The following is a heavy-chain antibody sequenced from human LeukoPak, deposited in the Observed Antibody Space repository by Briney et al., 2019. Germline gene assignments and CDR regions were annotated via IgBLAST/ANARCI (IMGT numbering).Heavy chain of an antibody. CDR3: ARDSHEYYYDSSGYYSFDY. Sequence: GGSLRPSCAASGFTFSSYWMSWVRQAPGKGLEWVANIKQDGSEKYYVDSVKGRFTISRDNAKNSLYLQMNSLRAEDTAVYYCARDSHEYYYDSSGYYSFDYWGQGTLVTVSS. CDR2: IKQDGSEK. J-gene: IGHJ4*02. V-gene: IGHV3-7*01. CDR1: GFTFSSYW. D-gene: IGHD3-22*01.